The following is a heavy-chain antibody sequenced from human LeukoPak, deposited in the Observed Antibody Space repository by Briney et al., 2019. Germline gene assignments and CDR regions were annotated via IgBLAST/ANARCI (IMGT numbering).Heavy chain of an antibody. CDR1: GFTFSRYW. CDR3: AREDYGDYGGSFGN. Sequence: GGSLRLSCAASGFTFSRYWMHWVRQAPGKGLVWVSRINSDGSSTSYVDSVKGRFTVSRDNAKNKLYLQMNSLRAEDTAVYYCAREDYGDYGGSFGNWGQGTLVTVSS. V-gene: IGHV3-74*01. J-gene: IGHJ4*02. D-gene: IGHD4-17*01. CDR2: INSDGSST.